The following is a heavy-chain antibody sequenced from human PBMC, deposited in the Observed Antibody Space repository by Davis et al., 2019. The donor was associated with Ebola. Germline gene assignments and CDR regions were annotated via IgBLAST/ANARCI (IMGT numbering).Heavy chain of an antibody. CDR1: GGSISSYY. CDR3: ARQVSPGGSNWFDP. CDR2: IYYSGST. D-gene: IGHD3-10*01. Sequence: PSETLSLTCTVSGGSISSYYWSWIRQPPGKGLEWIGYIYYSGSTNYNPSLKSRVTISVDTSKNQFSLKLSSVTAADTAVYYCARQVSPGGSNWFDPWGQGTLVTVSS. J-gene: IGHJ5*02. V-gene: IGHV4-59*08.